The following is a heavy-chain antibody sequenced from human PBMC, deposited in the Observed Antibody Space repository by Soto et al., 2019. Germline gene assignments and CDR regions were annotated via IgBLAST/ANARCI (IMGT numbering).Heavy chain of an antibody. CDR3: AKDVLRFLEWLAFYGMDV. CDR2: ISYDGSNK. CDR1: GFTFSRYG. V-gene: IGHV3-30*18. D-gene: IGHD3-3*01. J-gene: IGHJ6*02. Sequence: GSLTLPCAASGFTFSRYGMQWVRQAPGKGLEWVAVISYDGSNKYYADSVKGRFTISRDNSKNTLYLQMNSLRAEDTAVYYCAKDVLRFLEWLAFYGMDVWGQGTTVTVSS.